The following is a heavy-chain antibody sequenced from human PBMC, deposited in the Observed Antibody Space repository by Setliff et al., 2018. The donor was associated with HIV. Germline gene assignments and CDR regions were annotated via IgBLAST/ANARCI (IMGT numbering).Heavy chain of an antibody. D-gene: IGHD1-26*01. CDR1: GFTFSTYA. CDR3: AKMVGGSRGSGSCYFGY. V-gene: IGHV3-23*01. CDR2: ISGSGTTT. J-gene: IGHJ4*02. Sequence: GESLRLSCAASGFTFSTYAMSWVRQAPGKGLEWVSVISGSGTTTYYADSVKGRFTISRDNSKNTVYLQMNSLRAEDTAIYYCAKMVGGSRGSGSCYFGYWGQGTLVTVSS.